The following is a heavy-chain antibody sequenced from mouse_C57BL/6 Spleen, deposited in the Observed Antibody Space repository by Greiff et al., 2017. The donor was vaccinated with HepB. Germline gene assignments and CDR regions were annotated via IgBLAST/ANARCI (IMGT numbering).Heavy chain of an antibody. Sequence: VQLQQSGPELVKPGASVKISCKASGYAFSRSWMNWVKQRPGKGLEWIGRIYPGDGDTNYNGKFKGKATLTADKSSSTAYMQLSSLTSEDSAVYFCAREECPYPGVAYWGQGTLVTVSA. V-gene: IGHV1-82*01. CDR1: GYAFSRSW. CDR2: IYPGDGDT. J-gene: IGHJ3*01. CDR3: AREECPYPGVAY.